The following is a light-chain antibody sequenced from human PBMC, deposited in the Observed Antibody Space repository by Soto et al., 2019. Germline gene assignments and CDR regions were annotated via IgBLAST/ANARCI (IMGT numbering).Light chain of an antibody. J-gene: IGKJ4*01. CDR1: QNSNTY. V-gene: IGKV1-39*01. Sequence: DIQLTQSPSSLSASVGDRVTITCRSSQNSNTYLNWYQQRPGEPPKLLIYHASSLKSGVPSRFSGSASGTAFTLTISSLQPDDFGTYYCQQSSRMPPFGGGTKLDIK. CDR3: QQSSRMPP. CDR2: HAS.